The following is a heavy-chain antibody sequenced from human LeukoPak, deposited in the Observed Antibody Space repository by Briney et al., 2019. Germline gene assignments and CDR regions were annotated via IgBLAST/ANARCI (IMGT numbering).Heavy chain of an antibody. CDR3: ARGGYYYDSSGYSHLPDY. CDR1: GGTFSSYA. D-gene: IGHD3-22*01. CDR2: IIPIVGTT. Sequence: SVKVSCKASGGTFSSYAFSWVRQAPGQGLEWMGGIIPIVGTTNYAQMFQGRVTITADESTSTAYMELSSLRSEDTAVYYCARGGYYYDSSGYSHLPDYWGQGTLVTVST. V-gene: IGHV1-69*13. J-gene: IGHJ4*02.